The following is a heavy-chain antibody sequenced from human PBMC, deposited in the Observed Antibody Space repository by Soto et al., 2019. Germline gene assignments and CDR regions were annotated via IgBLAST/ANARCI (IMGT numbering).Heavy chain of an antibody. CDR2: INAGNGNT. V-gene: IGHV1-3*01. J-gene: IGHJ4*02. D-gene: IGHD5-18*01. CDR3: ARGLNGYSHYFDY. CDR1: GYTFTSYA. Sequence: ASVKVSCKASGYTFTSYAMHWVRQAPGQRLEWTGWINAGNGNTKYPQKFQGRVTITRDTSASTAYMELSSLRSEDTAVYYCARGLNGYSHYFDYWGQGTLVTVSS.